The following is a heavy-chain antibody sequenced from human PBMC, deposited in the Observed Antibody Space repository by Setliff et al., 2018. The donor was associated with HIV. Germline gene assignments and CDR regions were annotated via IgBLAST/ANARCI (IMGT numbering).Heavy chain of an antibody. CDR2: IYTSGST. CDR1: GGSISSGSYY. V-gene: IGHV4-61*02. CDR3: ARQSSGSPEYFQH. J-gene: IGHJ1*01. Sequence: PSETLSLTCNVSGGSISSGSYYWSWIRQPAGKGLEWIGRIYTSGSTNYNPSLKSRVNISVDTSKNQFSLRLTSMTAADTAVYYCARQSSGSPEYFQHWGQGTLVTVSS. D-gene: IGHD1-26*01.